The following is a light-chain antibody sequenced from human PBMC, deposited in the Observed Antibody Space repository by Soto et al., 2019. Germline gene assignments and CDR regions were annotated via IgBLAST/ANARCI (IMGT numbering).Light chain of an antibody. CDR1: QSVSSSS. Sequence: PEDRVNLSCRDSQSVSSSSLTWYQPNPGQAPKHLIYGSSTSATSIPARFSGSGSGTDFTLTISSLQPEDFAVYYCQQYNTRFTFGPGTKVDIK. CDR2: GSS. J-gene: IGKJ3*01. CDR3: QQYNTRFT. V-gene: IGKV3D-7*01.